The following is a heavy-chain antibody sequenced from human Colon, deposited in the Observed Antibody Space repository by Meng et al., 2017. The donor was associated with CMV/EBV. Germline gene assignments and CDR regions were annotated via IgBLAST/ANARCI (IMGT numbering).Heavy chain of an antibody. CDR3: AREQLVGDTFDY. J-gene: IGHJ4*02. CDR2: ISSSGSTI. V-gene: IGHV3-48*03. Sequence: GESLRISCAASGFTFSSYEMNWVRQAPGKGLEWVSYISSSGSTIYYGDSVKGRFTISRDNAKNSLYLQMNSLRAEDTAVYYCAREQLVGDTFDYWGQGTLVTVSS. CDR1: GFTFSSYE. D-gene: IGHD3-10*01.